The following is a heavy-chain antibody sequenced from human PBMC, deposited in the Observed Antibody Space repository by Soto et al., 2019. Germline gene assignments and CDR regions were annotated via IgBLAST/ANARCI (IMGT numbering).Heavy chain of an antibody. CDR2: IYYSGST. Sequence: SETLSLTCTVSGGSISGSSYYWGWIRQPPGKGLEWIGSIYYSGSTYYNPSLKSRVTISVDTSKNQFSLKLSSVTAADTAVYYCARHASSYYDFWSGYYIREYYGMDVWGQGTTVTVSS. CDR1: GGSISGSSYY. J-gene: IGHJ6*02. D-gene: IGHD3-3*01. V-gene: IGHV4-39*01. CDR3: ARHASSYYDFWSGYYIREYYGMDV.